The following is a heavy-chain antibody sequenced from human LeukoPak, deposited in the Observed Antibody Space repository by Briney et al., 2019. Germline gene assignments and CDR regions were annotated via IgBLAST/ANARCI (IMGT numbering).Heavy chain of an antibody. V-gene: IGHV4-61*02. CDR2: IYTSGST. Sequence: PSQTLSLTCTVSGGSISSGSYYWSWIRQPAGKGLEWIGRIYTSGSTNYNPSLKSRVTISVDTSKNQFSLKLSSVTAADTAVYYCARVCGGDCTQVRAFDIWGQGTMVTVSS. J-gene: IGHJ3*02. CDR3: ARVCGGDCTQVRAFDI. CDR1: GGSISSGSYY. D-gene: IGHD2-21*01.